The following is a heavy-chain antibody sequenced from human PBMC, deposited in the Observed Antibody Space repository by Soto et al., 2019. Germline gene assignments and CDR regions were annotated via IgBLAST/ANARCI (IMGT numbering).Heavy chain of an antibody. D-gene: IGHD2-15*01. Sequence: SETLSLTCAVSGGYISSGGYSWSWIRQPPGKGLEWIGYIYHSGSTYYNPSLKTRVTISVDRSKNQFSLKLNSVTAADTAVYYCATGGCSGGSCYLGPYFDYWGQGTLVTVSS. J-gene: IGHJ4*02. V-gene: IGHV4-30-2*01. CDR2: IYHSGST. CDR3: ATGGCSGGSCYLGPYFDY. CDR1: GGYISSGGYS.